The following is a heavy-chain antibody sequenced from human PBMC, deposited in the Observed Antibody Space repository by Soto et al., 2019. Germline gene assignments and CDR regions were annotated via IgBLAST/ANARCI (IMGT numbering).Heavy chain of an antibody. CDR2: VSPPFRTS. CDR1: GVSFNNNG. CDR3: ARVLYYGSGSYSPYGMDV. D-gene: IGHD3-10*01. Sequence: QVQLVQSGAEVKKPGSSVKVSCKTSGVSFNNNGIGWVRQAPGHGLEWMGGVSPPFRTSNYARKFQGRISITADASTGTVNMELSCLTSEDTAQYYCARVLYYGSGSYSPYGMDVWGLGTTVTVSS. V-gene: IGHV1-69*01. J-gene: IGHJ6*02.